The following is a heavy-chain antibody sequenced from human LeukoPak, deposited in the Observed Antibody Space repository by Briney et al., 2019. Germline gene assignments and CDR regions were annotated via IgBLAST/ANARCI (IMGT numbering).Heavy chain of an antibody. CDR2: IYSGGST. Sequence: PGGSLRLSCAASGFTVSSYYMTWVRQAPGKGLEWVSVIYSGGSTYYADSMKGRFAISRDSSKNTLFLQINSLRAEDTAVYYCARSYSNHLFGMDVWGQGTTVTVS. CDR3: ARSYSNHLFGMDV. V-gene: IGHV3-66*01. D-gene: IGHD4-11*01. J-gene: IGHJ6*02. CDR1: GFTVSSYY.